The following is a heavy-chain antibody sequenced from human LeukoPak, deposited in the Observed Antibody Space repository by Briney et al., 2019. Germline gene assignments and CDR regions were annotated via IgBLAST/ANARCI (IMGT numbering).Heavy chain of an antibody. CDR3: ASPYYYDSSGSIDY. V-gene: IGHV4-39*07. Sequence: SETLSLTCTVSGGSISSSSYYWGWIRQPPGKGLEWIGSIYYSGSTYYNPSLKSRVTISVDTSKNQFSLKLSSVTAADTAVYYCASPYYYDSSGSIDYWGQGTLVTVSS. CDR1: GGSISSSSYY. CDR2: IYYSGST. J-gene: IGHJ4*02. D-gene: IGHD3-22*01.